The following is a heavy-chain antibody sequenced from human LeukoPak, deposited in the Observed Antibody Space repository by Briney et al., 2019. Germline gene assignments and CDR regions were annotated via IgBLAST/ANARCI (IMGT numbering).Heavy chain of an antibody. V-gene: IGHV4-34*01. CDR3: ARQGYYDSSGYSIPDY. J-gene: IGHJ4*02. CDR1: GGSFSGYY. CDR2: INHSGST. D-gene: IGHD3-22*01. Sequence: SETLSLTCAVYGGSFSGYYWSWIRQPPGKGLEWIGEINHSGSTNYNPSLKSRVTISVDTSKNQFSLKLSSVTAADKAMYYCARQGYYDSSGYSIPDYWGQGTLVTVSS.